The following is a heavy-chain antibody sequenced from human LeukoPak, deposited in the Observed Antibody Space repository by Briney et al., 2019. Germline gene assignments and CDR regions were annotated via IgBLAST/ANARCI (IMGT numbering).Heavy chain of an antibody. CDR3: ARRVWFGEYFDY. V-gene: IGHV3-48*03. CDR2: ISSSGSTI. J-gene: IGHJ4*02. CDR1: GFTFSSYE. Sequence: GGSLRLSCAASGFTFSSYEMNWVRQAPGKGLEWVSYISSSGSTIYYADSVKGRFTISRDNAKNSLYLQMNSLRAEDTDVYYCARRVWFGEYFDYWGQGTLVTVSS. D-gene: IGHD3-10*01.